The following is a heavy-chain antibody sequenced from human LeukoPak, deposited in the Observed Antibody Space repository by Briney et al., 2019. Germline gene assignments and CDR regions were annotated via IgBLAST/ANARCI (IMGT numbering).Heavy chain of an antibody. CDR2: IYGGGGT. V-gene: IGHV3-66*02. CDR1: GFTVSSNY. CDR3: ASATGEPNWCSNL. D-gene: IGHD1-14*01. Sequence: GGSLRLSCAASGFTVSSNYMSWVRQAPGKGLEWVSVIYGGGGTYYADSVKGRFTISRDSSKNTLYLQVNSLRLEDTAMYYCASATGEPNWCSNLWGRGTLVTVSS. J-gene: IGHJ2*01.